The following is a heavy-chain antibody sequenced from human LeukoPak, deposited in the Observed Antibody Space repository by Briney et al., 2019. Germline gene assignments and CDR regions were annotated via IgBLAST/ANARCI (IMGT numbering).Heavy chain of an antibody. V-gene: IGHV4-30-2*01. CDR3: ARGFGDDSSDYYSPHFDY. D-gene: IGHD3-22*01. J-gene: IGHJ4*02. Sequence: SETLSLTCAVSGGSISSGGYSWSWIRQPPGKGLEWIGYIYHSGSTYYNPSLKSRVTISVDRSKNQFSPKLSSVTAADTAVYYCARGFGDDSSDYYSPHFDYWGQGTLVTVSS. CDR2: IYHSGST. CDR1: GGSISSGGYS.